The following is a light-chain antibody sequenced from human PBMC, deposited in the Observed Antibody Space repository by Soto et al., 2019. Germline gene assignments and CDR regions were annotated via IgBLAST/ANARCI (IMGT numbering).Light chain of an antibody. Sequence: DIQMTHSPSYVSASVGDRVTITCRASQGIKNWLAWYQQKPGKAPNLLIYTGSSLQSGVPSRFSGSGSGKDFTLTINSLQPEDFATYYRQQAASFLITFGQGKRL. V-gene: IGKV1-12*01. CDR2: TGS. CDR1: QGIKNW. CDR3: QQAASFLIT. J-gene: IGKJ5*01.